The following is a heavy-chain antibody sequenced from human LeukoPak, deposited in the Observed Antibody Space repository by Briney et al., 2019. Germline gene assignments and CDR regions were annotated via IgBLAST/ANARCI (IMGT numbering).Heavy chain of an antibody. V-gene: IGHV3-21*01. CDR2: IGSSSAYI. CDR3: ARTYSGYDNGIDY. D-gene: IGHD5-12*01. Sequence: GGSLRLSCAASGLTFNTFAMNWVRQAPGKGLEWVSCIGSSSAYIYYADSVKGRFTISRDNAKKSLYLQMNSLRAEDTAVYYCARTYSGYDNGIDYWGQGTLVTVSS. J-gene: IGHJ4*02. CDR1: GLTFNTFA.